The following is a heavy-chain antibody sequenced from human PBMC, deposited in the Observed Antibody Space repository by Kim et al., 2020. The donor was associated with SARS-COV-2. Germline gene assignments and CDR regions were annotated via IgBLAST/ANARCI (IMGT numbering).Heavy chain of an antibody. D-gene: IGHD6-13*01. Sequence: ASVKVSCKASGYTFTSYGISWVRQAPGQGLEWMGWISAYNGNTNYAQKLQGRVTMTTDTSTSTAYMELRSLRSDDTAVYYCAREHLAAGTFVFDYWGQGTLVTVSS. CDR1: GYTFTSYG. CDR3: AREHLAAGTFVFDY. CDR2: ISAYNGNT. V-gene: IGHV1-18*01. J-gene: IGHJ4*02.